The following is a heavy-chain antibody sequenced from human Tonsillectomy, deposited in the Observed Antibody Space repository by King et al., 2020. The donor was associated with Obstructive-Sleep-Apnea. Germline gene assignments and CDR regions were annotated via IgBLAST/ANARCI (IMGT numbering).Heavy chain of an antibody. CDR1: GLTFSSNA. CDR2: ISGGVGST. Sequence: VQLVESGGGLVQPGGSLRLSCAVFGLTFSSNAMNWVRQAPGKVLEWFSAISGGVGSTCYAESVKGRFTISRDNSKSTLYLQINRLRAEDTAVYYCAKDDRYTNSSHWGQGALVTVSS. CDR3: AKDDRYTNSSH. J-gene: IGHJ4*02. D-gene: IGHD3-16*02. V-gene: IGHV3-23*04.